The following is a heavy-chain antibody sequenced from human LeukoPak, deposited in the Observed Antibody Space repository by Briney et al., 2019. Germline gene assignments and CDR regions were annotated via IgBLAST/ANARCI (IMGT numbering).Heavy chain of an antibody. CDR2: ISSSGSTI. J-gene: IGHJ6*04. Sequence: GGSLRLSCAASGFTFSSYEMNWVRQAPGKGLEWVSYISSSGSTIYYADSVKGRFTISRDNAKNSLYLQTNSLRAGDTAVYYCAELGITMIGGVWGKGATVTISS. CDR3: AELGITMIGGV. V-gene: IGHV3-48*03. CDR1: GFTFSSYE. D-gene: IGHD3-10*02.